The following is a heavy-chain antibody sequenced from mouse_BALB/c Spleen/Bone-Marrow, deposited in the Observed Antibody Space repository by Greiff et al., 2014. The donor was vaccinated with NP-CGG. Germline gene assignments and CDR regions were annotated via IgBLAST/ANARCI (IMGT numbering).Heavy chain of an antibody. J-gene: IGHJ3*01. Sequence: DVKLQESGADLVKPGASVKLSWTTSGFNIKDTFMHWVKQRPEQGLEWIGRIDPASGNTKYDPKFQGKATITADTSSNKVSLQLSGLTSEDTAVYYCAHDAPFTYWGQGTLVTVSA. CDR2: IDPASGNT. CDR1: GFNIKDTF. D-gene: IGHD2-3*01. V-gene: IGHV14-3*02. CDR3: AHDAPFTY.